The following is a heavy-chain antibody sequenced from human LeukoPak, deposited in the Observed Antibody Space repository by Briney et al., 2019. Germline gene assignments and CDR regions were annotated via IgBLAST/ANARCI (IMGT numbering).Heavy chain of an antibody. J-gene: IGHJ4*02. D-gene: IGHD5-12*01. Sequence: GGSLRLSCAASGFTFSSYWMHWVRQAPGKGLVWVSRISSDGSSTDYADSVKGRFTISRDNSKNTLYLQMNSLRAEDTAVYYCAKGRGIYSGYDLIDYWGQGTLVTVSS. CDR2: ISSDGSST. CDR3: AKGRGIYSGYDLIDY. V-gene: IGHV3-74*01. CDR1: GFTFSSYW.